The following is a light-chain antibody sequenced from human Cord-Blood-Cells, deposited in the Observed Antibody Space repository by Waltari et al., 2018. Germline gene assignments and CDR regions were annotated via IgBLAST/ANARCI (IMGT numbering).Light chain of an antibody. CDR2: EVS. J-gene: IGLJ1*01. Sequence: QSALTQPASVSGSPGQSLPIPCPGTSSDFGRYNLFPWYHQHPGKAPKLMIYEVSKRPSGVSNRFSGSKSGNTASLTISGLQAEDEADYYCCSYAGSSTYVFGTGTKVTVL. CDR1: SSDFGRYNL. CDR3: CSYAGSSTYV. V-gene: IGLV2-23*02.